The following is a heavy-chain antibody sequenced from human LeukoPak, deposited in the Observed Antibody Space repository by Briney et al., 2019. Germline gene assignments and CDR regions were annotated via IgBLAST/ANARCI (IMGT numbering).Heavy chain of an antibody. D-gene: IGHD2-2*01. Sequence: GASVTVSCKASGYTFTSYGISWVRQAPGQGLEWMGWISAYNGNTNYAQKLQGRVTMTTDTSTSTAYIELRSLRSDDTAVYYCARGKGYCSSTSCYLPEPDYWGQGTLVTVSS. J-gene: IGHJ4*02. V-gene: IGHV1-18*01. CDR1: GYTFTSYG. CDR2: ISAYNGNT. CDR3: ARGKGYCSSTSCYLPEPDY.